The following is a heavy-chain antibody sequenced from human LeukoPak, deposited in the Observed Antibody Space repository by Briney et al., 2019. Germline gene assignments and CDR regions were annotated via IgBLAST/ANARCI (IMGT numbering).Heavy chain of an antibody. V-gene: IGHV4-34*01. J-gene: IGHJ4*02. Sequence: SETLSLTCAVYGGSFSGYYWSWIRQPPGKGLEWIGEINHSGSTNYNPSLKSRVTISVDTSKNQFSLKLSSVTAADTAVYYCARGTAAAGTEETYYFDYWGQGTLVTVSS. CDR1: GGSFSGYY. CDR2: INHSGST. CDR3: ARGTAAAGTEETYYFDY. D-gene: IGHD6-13*01.